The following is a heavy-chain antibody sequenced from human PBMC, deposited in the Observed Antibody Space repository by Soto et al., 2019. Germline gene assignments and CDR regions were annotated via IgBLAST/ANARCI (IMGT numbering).Heavy chain of an antibody. CDR2: IYYSGSS. Sequence: SETLSLTCTVSGGSINSGNYFWTWIRQQPGKGLEWIGYIYYSGSSFYNPALKSRLTISVDTSKNQFSLKLSSVTAADTAVYYCARDSSPSSYYHGLDVWGQGTTVTVSS. J-gene: IGHJ6*02. CDR3: ARDSSPSSYYHGLDV. CDR1: GGSINSGNYF. V-gene: IGHV4-31*03. D-gene: IGHD2-2*01.